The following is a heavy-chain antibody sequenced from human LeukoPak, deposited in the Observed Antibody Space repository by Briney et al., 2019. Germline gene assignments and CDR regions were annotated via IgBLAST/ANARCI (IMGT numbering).Heavy chain of an antibody. CDR3: ANSPPNSSTHDVH. D-gene: IGHD2/OR15-2a*01. V-gene: IGHV3-30*02. Sequence: GGSLRLSCAASGFTFSSYGMHWVRQAPGKGLEWVAFIRYDGSNKYYADSVKGRFTISRDNSKNTLYLQMNSLRAEDTAVYYCANSPPNSSTHDVHWGQGTLVTVSS. CDR2: IRYDGSNK. J-gene: IGHJ4*02. CDR1: GFTFSSYG.